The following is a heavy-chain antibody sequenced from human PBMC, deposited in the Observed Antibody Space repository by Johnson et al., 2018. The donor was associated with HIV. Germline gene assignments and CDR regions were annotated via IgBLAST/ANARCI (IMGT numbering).Heavy chain of an antibody. V-gene: IGHV3-66*01. J-gene: IGHJ3*02. Sequence: EVQLVESGGGLVQPGGSLRLSCAASGFTFSSYAMSWVRQAPGKGLEWVSVIYSGGNTYYADSVKGRFTISRDNSKNTLYLQITNLRAEDTAVYYCATRGVTDWGGAFDIWGPGTLVTVSS. CDR3: ATRGVTDWGGAFDI. CDR1: GFTFSSYA. CDR2: IYSGGNT. D-gene: IGHD3/OR15-3a*01.